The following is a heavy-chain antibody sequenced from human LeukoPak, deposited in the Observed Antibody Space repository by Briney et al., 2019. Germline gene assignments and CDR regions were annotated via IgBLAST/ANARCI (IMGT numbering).Heavy chain of an antibody. J-gene: IGHJ3*02. CDR1: GGSITSGSYY. CDR2: IYTGGTT. CDR3: ARGNLVRGYLDDFDI. D-gene: IGHD3-10*01. V-gene: IGHV4-61*02. Sequence: SSETLPLTCSVSGGSITSGSYYWSWIRQPAGKGLGWIGRIYTGGTTNYNPSLQSRVTISVDTSKNQFSLKLSSVTAADTAVYYCARGNLVRGYLDDFDIWGQGTMVTVSS.